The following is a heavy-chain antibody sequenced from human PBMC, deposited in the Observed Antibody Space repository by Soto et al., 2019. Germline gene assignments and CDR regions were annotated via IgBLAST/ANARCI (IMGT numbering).Heavy chain of an antibody. Sequence: PGGSLRLSCAASGFTFSSYGMHWVRQAPGKGLEWVAVIWYDGSNKYYADSVKGRFTISRDNSKNTLYLQMNSLRAEDTAVYYCARDLRQTAIPDAPDYWGQGTLVTVSS. CDR1: GFTFSSYG. CDR2: IWYDGSNK. CDR3: ARDLRQTAIPDAPDY. J-gene: IGHJ4*02. V-gene: IGHV3-33*01. D-gene: IGHD2-21*02.